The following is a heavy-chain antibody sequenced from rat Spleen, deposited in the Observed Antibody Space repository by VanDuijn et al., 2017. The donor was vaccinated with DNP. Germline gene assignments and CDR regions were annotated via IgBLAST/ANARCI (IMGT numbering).Heavy chain of an antibody. Sequence: EVQLVETGGGLVQPGRSLKLSCVASGFTFSRYWMYWIRQAPGKGLEWVATISTSGGSTYYRDSVKGRFTISRDNAKSTLYLQMDSLRSEDTATYYCVRHEYQAFDYWGQGVMVTVSS. J-gene: IGHJ2*01. CDR1: GFTFSRYW. V-gene: IGHV5-58*01. CDR2: ISTSGGST. CDR3: VRHEYQAFDY.